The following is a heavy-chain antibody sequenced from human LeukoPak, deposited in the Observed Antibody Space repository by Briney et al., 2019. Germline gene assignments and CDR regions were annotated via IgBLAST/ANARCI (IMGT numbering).Heavy chain of an antibody. CDR2: IYSGGST. D-gene: IGHD3-16*01. J-gene: IGHJ3*02. CDR1: GFTISSNY. V-gene: IGHV3-53*01. Sequence: PGGSLRLSCAASGFTISSNYMSWVRQAPGKGLEWVSVIYSGGSTYYADSVKGRFTISRDNSKNTLYLQMNSLRAEDTAVYYCARDRFRGALTDIWGQGTMVTVSS. CDR3: ARDRFRGALTDI.